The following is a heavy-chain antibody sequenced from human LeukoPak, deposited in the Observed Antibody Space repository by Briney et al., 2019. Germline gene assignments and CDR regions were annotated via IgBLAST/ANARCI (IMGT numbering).Heavy chain of an antibody. J-gene: IGHJ4*02. CDR1: GGSISSGSSY. CDR3: ARVGGTVDHFDY. V-gene: IGHV4-39*07. Sequence: PSETLSLTCTVSGGSISSGSSYWGWIRQPPGKGLEWIGNIYYSGNTYYTPSLKSRVTISVDTSKNQFSLKLTSMTAADTAVYFCARVGGTVDHFDYWGQGTLVTVSS. D-gene: IGHD1-26*01. CDR2: IYYSGNT.